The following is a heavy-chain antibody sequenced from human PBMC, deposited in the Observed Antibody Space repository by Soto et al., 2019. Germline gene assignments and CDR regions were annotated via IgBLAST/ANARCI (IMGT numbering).Heavy chain of an antibody. D-gene: IGHD5-18*01. Sequence: PSETVSLTCSVSDDSIRTHYWTWIRQAPGKVLEWIGYIYFTGSTHSGSTSYNPSLKSRVSMSLDTSKNQFSLKLSSVTAADTAVYYCAKYVDTTSETDAFDIWGQGTMVT. J-gene: IGHJ3*02. CDR1: DDSIRTHY. V-gene: IGHV4-59*11. CDR2: IYFTGSTHSGST. CDR3: AKYVDTTSETDAFDI.